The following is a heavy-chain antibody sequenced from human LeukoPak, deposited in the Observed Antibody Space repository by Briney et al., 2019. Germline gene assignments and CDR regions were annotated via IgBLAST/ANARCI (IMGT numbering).Heavy chain of an antibody. J-gene: IGHJ4*02. D-gene: IGHD4/OR15-4a*01. CDR1: GFTVSSNS. Sequence: GGSLRLSCTVSGFTVSSNSMSWARQAPGKGLEWVSFIYSDNTHYSDSVKGRFTISRDNSKNTLYLQMNSLRAEDTAVYYCARRAGAYSHPHDYWGQGTLVTVSS. CDR2: IYSDNT. CDR3: ARRAGAYSHPHDY. V-gene: IGHV3-53*01.